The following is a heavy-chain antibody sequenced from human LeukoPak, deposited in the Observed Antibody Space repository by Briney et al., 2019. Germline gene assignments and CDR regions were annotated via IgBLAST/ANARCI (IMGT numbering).Heavy chain of an antibody. CDR1: GFTFSSYW. CDR2: INSDGSST. V-gene: IGHV3-74*01. CDR3: ARDGGYSYGLDAFHI. D-gene: IGHD5-18*01. Sequence: GGSLRLSCAASGFTFSSYWMHWVRQAPGKGLVWVSRINSDGSSTSYADSVKGRFTISRDNAKNTLYLQMNSLRAEDTAVYYCARDGGYSYGLDAFHIWGQGTMVTVSS. J-gene: IGHJ3*02.